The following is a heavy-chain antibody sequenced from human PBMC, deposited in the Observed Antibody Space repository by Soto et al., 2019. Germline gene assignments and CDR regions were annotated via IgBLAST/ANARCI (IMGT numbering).Heavy chain of an antibody. CDR2: ISYDGSNK. J-gene: IGHJ6*02. V-gene: IGHV3-30-3*01. D-gene: IGHD3-9*01. Sequence: GGSLRLSCAASGFTFSSYAMHWVRQAPGKGLEWVAVISYDGSNKYYADSVKGRFTISRDNSKNTLYLQMNSLRAEDTAVYYCARVQEPYDILTGYKVDYYYYGMDVWGQGTTVTVSS. CDR3: ARVQEPYDILTGYKVDYYYYGMDV. CDR1: GFTFSSYA.